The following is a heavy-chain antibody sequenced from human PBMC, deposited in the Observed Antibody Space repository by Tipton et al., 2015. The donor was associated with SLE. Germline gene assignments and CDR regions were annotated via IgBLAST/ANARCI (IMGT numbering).Heavy chain of an antibody. J-gene: IGHJ2*01. CDR3: ARGDWYFDL. V-gene: IGHV4-59*01. Sequence: TLSLTCTVSGGSISSYYWSWIRQPPGKGLEWIGCIYYSGSTNYNPSLKSRVTISVDTSKNQFSLKLSSVTAADTAVYYCARGDWYFDLWGRGTLVTVSS. CDR2: IYYSGST. CDR1: GGSISSYY.